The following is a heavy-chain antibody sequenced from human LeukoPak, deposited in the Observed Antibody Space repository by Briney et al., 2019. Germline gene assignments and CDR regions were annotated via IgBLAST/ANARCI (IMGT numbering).Heavy chain of an antibody. CDR3: ARGRSSSDPIYYFDY. CDR2: IYYSGST. J-gene: IGHJ4*02. CDR1: GGSISSHY. V-gene: IGHV4-59*11. Sequence: ASETLSLTCSVSGGSISSHYWSWIRQPPGKGLEWIGYIYYSGSTNYNPSLKSRVTISVDTSKNQFSLKLSSVTAADTAFYYCARGRSSSDPIYYFDYWGQGTLVTVSS. D-gene: IGHD6-6*01.